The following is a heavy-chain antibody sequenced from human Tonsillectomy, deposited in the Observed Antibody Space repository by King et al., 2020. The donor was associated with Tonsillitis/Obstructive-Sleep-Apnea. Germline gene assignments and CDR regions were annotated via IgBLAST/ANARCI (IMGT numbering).Heavy chain of an antibody. CDR2: ISSDGSNK. J-gene: IGHJ4*02. CDR3: AKVEGYTYGRFDY. D-gene: IGHD5-18*01. CDR1: GFIFSTYG. Sequence: VQLVESGGGVVQPGRSLRLSCAASGFIFSTYGMHWVRQAPGKGLVWVALISSDGSNKSYADSEKGRFTISRDNSKNTLYLQMNSLRAEDTAVYYCAKVEGYTYGRFDYWGQGTLVTVSS. V-gene: IGHV3-30*18.